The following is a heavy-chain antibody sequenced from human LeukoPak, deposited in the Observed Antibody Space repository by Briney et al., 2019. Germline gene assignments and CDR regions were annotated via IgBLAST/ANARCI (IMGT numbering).Heavy chain of an antibody. V-gene: IGHV2-5*01. CDR3: AHTLQGYNWNDIENWFDP. Sequence: SGPTLVKPTQTLTLTCTFSGFSLSTSGVGVGWIRQPPGKALEWLALIYWNDDKRYSPSLKSRLTITKDTSKNQVVLTITNMDPVDTATYYCAHTLQGYNWNDIENWFDPWGQGTLVTVSS. CDR1: GFSLSTSGVG. J-gene: IGHJ5*02. CDR2: IYWNDDK. D-gene: IGHD1-1*01.